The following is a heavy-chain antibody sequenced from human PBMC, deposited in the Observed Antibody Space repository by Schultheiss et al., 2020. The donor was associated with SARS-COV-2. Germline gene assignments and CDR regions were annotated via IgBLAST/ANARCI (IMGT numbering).Heavy chain of an antibody. J-gene: IGHJ4*02. CDR2: ISYDGSNK. D-gene: IGHD4-17*01. Sequence: GGSLRLSCAASGFTFSSYWMSWVRQAPGKGLEWVAVISYDGSNKYYADSVKGRFTISRDNSKNTLYLQMNSLRAEDTAVYYCAKMGVTTVTKRETYYFDYWGQGTLVTVSS. CDR1: GFTFSSYW. CDR3: AKMGVTTVTKRETYYFDY. V-gene: IGHV3-30*18.